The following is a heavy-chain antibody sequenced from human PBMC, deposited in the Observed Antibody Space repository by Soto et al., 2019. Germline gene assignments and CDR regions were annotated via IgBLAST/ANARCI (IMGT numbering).Heavy chain of an antibody. CDR2: ISSSSSTI. CDR3: ARDSGDHSNDFDI. D-gene: IGHD2-21*01. Sequence: PGGSLRLSCAASGFTFSSYSMNWVRQAPGKGLEWVSYISSSSSTIYYADSVKGRFTISRDNAKNSLYLQMNSLRAEDTAVYYWARDSGDHSNDFDIWGQGTRVTVAS. V-gene: IGHV3-48*01. CDR1: GFTFSSYS. J-gene: IGHJ3*02.